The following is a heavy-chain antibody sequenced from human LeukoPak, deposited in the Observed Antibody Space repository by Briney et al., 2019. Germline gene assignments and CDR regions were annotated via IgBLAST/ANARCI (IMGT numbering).Heavy chain of an antibody. CDR1: RASISSSNSY. Sequence: SETLSLTCTLSRASISSSNSYWGWIRQPPGKGLECIGRIHYSGRTYYNPSLKSRVTIFVDTSKNPSSLKLSSVTAADTAVYYCARQATHDYGDPSYWYFDLWGRGTLVTVSS. CDR2: IHYSGRT. CDR3: ARQATHDYGDPSYWYFDL. J-gene: IGHJ2*01. V-gene: IGHV4-39*01. D-gene: IGHD4-17*01.